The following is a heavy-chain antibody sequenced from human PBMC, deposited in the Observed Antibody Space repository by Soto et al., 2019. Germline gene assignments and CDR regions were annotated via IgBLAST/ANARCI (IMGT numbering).Heavy chain of an antibody. CDR1: GFTFDDYA. V-gene: IGHV3-9*01. J-gene: IGHJ4*02. CDR2: ISWNSGSI. Sequence: EVQLVESGGGLVQPGRSLRLSCAASGFTFDDYAMHWVRQAPGKGLEWVSGISWNSGSIGYADSVKGRFTISRDNAKNSLYLQMNSLRAEDTSLYYCANAQYSSGWRPCDYWGQGTLVTVSS. D-gene: IGHD6-19*01. CDR3: ANAQYSSGWRPCDY.